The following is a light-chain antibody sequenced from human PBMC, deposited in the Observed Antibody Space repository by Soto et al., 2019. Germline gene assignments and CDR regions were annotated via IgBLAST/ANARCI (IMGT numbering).Light chain of an antibody. CDR2: WAS. Sequence: DIVMTQSPDSLAVSLGGRATINCKSSQSVLSSSNNKNYLAWYQQKPGQPPKLLLYWASTRASGVPDRFSGSGSGTDFTLTITSLQAEDVALYYCQQYYGSPYTFGQETKLEI. J-gene: IGKJ2*01. CDR1: QSVLSSSNNKNY. CDR3: QQYYGSPYT. V-gene: IGKV4-1*01.